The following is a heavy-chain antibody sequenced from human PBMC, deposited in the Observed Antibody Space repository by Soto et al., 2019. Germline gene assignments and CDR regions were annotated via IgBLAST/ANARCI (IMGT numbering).Heavy chain of an antibody. J-gene: IGHJ4*02. Sequence: QVQLQQWGAGLLKPSETLSLTCAVYGGSFSDYYWSWIRQPPGKGLEWIGEIKHSGSTNYHPSLKSRITISADPSKNQFSLKLSSVTAADTAVYYCARRYDFWSGYYTHWGQGTLVTVSS. CDR2: IKHSGST. V-gene: IGHV4-34*01. CDR1: GGSFSDYY. D-gene: IGHD3-3*01. CDR3: ARRYDFWSGYYTH.